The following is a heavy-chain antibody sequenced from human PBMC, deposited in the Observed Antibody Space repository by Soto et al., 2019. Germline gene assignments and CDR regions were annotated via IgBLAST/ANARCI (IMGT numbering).Heavy chain of an antibody. CDR1: GYTFTSYA. CDR3: ARESGGATATLDYYYFYMDV. D-gene: IGHD5-12*01. CDR2: INAGNGNT. Sequence: ASVKVSCKASGYTFTSYAMHWVRQAPGQRLEWMGWINAGNGNTKYAQKFKGRVTMTRDTSVRTAFMELNWLKSDDTAVYYCARESGGATATLDYYYFYMDVWGIGTTVTVSS. V-gene: IGHV1-3*01. J-gene: IGHJ6*03.